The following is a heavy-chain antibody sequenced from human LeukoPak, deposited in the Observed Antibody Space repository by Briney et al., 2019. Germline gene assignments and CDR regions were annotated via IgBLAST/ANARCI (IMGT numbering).Heavy chain of an antibody. CDR2: IHYSGTT. J-gene: IGHJ5*02. CDR3: TRDRPLYSYGSFGGVGWYDP. D-gene: IGHD3-16*01. CDR1: GGSMSNFF. Sequence: PPETQRNNRTVSGGSMSNFFLSWIWQPPGKGLEWVGYIHYSGTTSYNPSLKSQVSVSMDTSKNQFSLKLQSVTAADAANYYCTRDRPLYSYGSFGGVGWYDPWG. V-gene: IGHV4-59*01.